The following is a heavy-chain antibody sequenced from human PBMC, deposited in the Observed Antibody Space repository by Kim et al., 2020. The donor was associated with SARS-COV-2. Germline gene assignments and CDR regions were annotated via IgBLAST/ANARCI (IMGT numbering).Heavy chain of an antibody. J-gene: IGHJ4*02. CDR1: GFTFSNYA. D-gene: IGHD3-10*01. CDR3: ATAADHYGSARQDY. Sequence: GGSLRLSCATSGFTFSNYAMHWVRRAPDKGLEWVALIWYDGSNKYYANSVKGRFSISRDNSKNTLYLQMNSLRADDTAVYYCATAADHYGSARQDYWGRGTLVTVSS. V-gene: IGHV3-33*01. CDR2: IWYDGSNK.